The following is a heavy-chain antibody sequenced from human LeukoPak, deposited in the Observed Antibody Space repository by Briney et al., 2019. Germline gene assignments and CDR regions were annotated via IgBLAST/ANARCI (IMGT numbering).Heavy chain of an antibody. Sequence: GASVKVSCKASGGTFSSYAISWVRQAPGQGLEWMGGIIPIFGTANYAQKFQGRVTITADESTSTAYMELSSLRSDDTAVYYCARDHNWGPDYWGQGTLVLVSS. D-gene: IGHD7-27*01. CDR1: GGTFSSYA. V-gene: IGHV1-69*13. J-gene: IGHJ4*02. CDR2: IIPIFGTA. CDR3: ARDHNWGPDY.